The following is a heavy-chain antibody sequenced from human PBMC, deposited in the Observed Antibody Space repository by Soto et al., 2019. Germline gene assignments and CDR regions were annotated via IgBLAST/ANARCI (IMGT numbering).Heavy chain of an antibody. CDR2: IYHSGST. J-gene: IGHJ4*02. CDR3: ARSGYSYGYAIFDY. Sequence: SETLSLTCAVSGYSISSGYYWGWIRQPPGKGLEWIGSIYHSGSTYYNPSLKSRVTISVDTSKNQFSLKLSSVTAADTAVYYCARSGYSYGYAIFDYWGQGTLVTGSS. CDR1: GYSISSGYY. V-gene: IGHV4-38-2*01. D-gene: IGHD5-18*01.